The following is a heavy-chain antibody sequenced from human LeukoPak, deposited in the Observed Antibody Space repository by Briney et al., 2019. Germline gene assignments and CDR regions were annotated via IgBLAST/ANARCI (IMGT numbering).Heavy chain of an antibody. CDR2: IPYDGSNK. V-gene: IGHV3-30*04. CDR1: GFTFSSYA. J-gene: IGHJ4*02. Sequence: GRSLRLSCAASGFTFSSYAMHWVRQAPGKGLEWVAVIPYDGSNKYYADSVKGRFTISRDNSKNTLYLQMNSLRAEDTAVYYCAMPHDTEYYFDYWGQGTLVTVSS. CDR3: AMPHDTEYYFDY.